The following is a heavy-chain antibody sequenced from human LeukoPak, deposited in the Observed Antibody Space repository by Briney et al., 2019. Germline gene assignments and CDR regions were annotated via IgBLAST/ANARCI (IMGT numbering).Heavy chain of an antibody. V-gene: IGHV4-59*01. CDR2: IYYSGST. Sequence: SETLSLTCTVSGGSISSYYWSWIRQPPGKGLEWIGYIYYSGSTNYNPSLKSRVTISVDTSKNQFSLKLSSVTAADTAVYYCARDLWGVSPFDSWGQGTLVTVSS. D-gene: IGHD3-10*01. CDR3: ARDLWGVSPFDS. J-gene: IGHJ4*02. CDR1: GGSISSYY.